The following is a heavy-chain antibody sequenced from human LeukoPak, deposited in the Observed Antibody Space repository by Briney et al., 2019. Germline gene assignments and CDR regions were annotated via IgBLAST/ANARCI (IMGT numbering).Heavy chain of an antibody. J-gene: IGHJ3*02. V-gene: IGHV3-7*01. D-gene: IGHD1-26*01. Sequence: GGSLRFSCAASGFTFSSYWVSWVRQAPGKGLEWVANIKQDGSEKYYVDSVKGRFTISRDNAKNSLYLQMNSLRAEDTAVYYCARVVVGATWDAFDIWGQGTMVTVSS. CDR3: ARVVVGATWDAFDI. CDR1: GFTFSSYW. CDR2: IKQDGSEK.